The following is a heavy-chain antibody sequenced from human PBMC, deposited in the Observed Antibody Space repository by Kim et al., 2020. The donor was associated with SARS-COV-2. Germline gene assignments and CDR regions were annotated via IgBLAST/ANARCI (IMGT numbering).Heavy chain of an antibody. CDR3: LGGYYFDY. Sequence: ASVKVSCKTSGHTFTRDSIHWVRQAPGQRLEWMGGIDCGNGNTIYSQKFQGRVTFTTDTSASTAYMELSSLRSEDSAVNYCLGGYYFDYWGQGTLVTVSS. J-gene: IGHJ4*02. D-gene: IGHD2-15*01. V-gene: IGHV1-3*01. CDR2: IDCGNGNT. CDR1: GHTFTRDS.